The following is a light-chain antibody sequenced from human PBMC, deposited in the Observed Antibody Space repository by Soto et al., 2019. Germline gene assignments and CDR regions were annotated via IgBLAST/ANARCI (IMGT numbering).Light chain of an antibody. CDR2: GAS. J-gene: IGKJ2*01. Sequence: EIVLTQSPATLSVSPGERATRSCRASQSVSNNLAWYQQKGGQAPRLLMHGASTRATGIPAWFSGSGSGTEFTLTISSLQSEDFAFYYCHHYSNWPVTFGQGTKLEIK. CDR3: HHYSNWPVT. V-gene: IGKV3-15*01. CDR1: QSVSNN.